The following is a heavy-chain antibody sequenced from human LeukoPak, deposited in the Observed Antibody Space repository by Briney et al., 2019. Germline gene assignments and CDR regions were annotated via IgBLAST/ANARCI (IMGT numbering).Heavy chain of an antibody. CDR2: ISSSSSTI. J-gene: IGHJ6*02. CDR1: GFTFSSYS. D-gene: IGHD3-10*01. CDR3: ARDGYYYGSSGMDV. V-gene: IGHV3-48*04. Sequence: GGSLRLSCAASGFTFSSYSMNWVRQAPGKGLEWVSYISSSSSTIYYADSVKGRFTISRDNAKNSLYLQMNSLRAEDTAVYYCARDGYYYGSSGMDVWGQGTTVTVSS.